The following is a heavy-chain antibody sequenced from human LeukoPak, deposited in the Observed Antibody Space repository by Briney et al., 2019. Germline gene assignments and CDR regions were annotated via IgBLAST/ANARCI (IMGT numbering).Heavy chain of an antibody. Sequence: ASVKVSCKASGYTFTSYAMHWVRQAPGQRLEWMGWINAGDGNTKYSQKFQGRVTITRDTSASTAYMELSSLRSEDTAVYYCASRVIAAAGTTPFDYWGQGTLVTVSS. CDR1: GYTFTSYA. J-gene: IGHJ4*02. V-gene: IGHV1-3*01. CDR3: ASRVIAAAGTTPFDY. CDR2: INAGDGNT. D-gene: IGHD6-13*01.